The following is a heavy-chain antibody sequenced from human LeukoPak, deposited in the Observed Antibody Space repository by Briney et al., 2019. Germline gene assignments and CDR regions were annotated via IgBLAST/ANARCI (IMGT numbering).Heavy chain of an antibody. CDR1: GFTFDDYA. J-gene: IGHJ6*02. V-gene: IGHV3-9*01. D-gene: IGHD3-3*01. Sequence: PGGSLRLSCAASGFTFDDYAMHWVRQAPGKGLEWVSGISWNSGSVGYADSVKGRFTISRDNAKNSLYLQMNSLRAEDTALYYCAKDIMYYDFWSGGMDVWGQGTTVTVSS. CDR2: ISWNSGSV. CDR3: AKDIMYYDFWSGGMDV.